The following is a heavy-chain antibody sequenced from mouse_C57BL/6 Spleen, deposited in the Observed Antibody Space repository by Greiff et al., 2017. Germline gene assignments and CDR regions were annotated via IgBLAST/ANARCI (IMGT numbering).Heavy chain of an antibody. CDR3: ARGETYYYGSSYPTGFDV. CDR2: INPGSGGT. Sequence: QVQLKQSGAELVRPGTSVKVSCKASGYAFTNYLIEWVKQRPGQGLEWIGVINPGSGGTNYNEKFKGKATLTADKSSSTAYMQLSSLTSEDSAVYFCARGETYYYGSSYPTGFDVWGTGTTVTVSS. D-gene: IGHD1-1*01. V-gene: IGHV1-54*01. J-gene: IGHJ1*03. CDR1: GYAFTNYL.